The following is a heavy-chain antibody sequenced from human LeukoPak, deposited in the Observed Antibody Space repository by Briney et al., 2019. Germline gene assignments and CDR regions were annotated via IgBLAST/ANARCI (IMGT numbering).Heavy chain of an antibody. D-gene: IGHD3-22*01. J-gene: IGHJ1*01. CDR2: IKGDGST. CDR3: ARAPSEIGGYYPEYFRH. V-gene: IGHV3-74*01. CDR1: RFTFSTYW. Sequence: PVGSLRLSCAPPRFTFSTYWMHWVRPTPGKGLGWVSRIKGDGSTNYADSVKGRFTISRDNAKNTVSLQMNSLRPEDTGVYYCARAPSEIGGYYPEYFRHWGQGTLVTVSS.